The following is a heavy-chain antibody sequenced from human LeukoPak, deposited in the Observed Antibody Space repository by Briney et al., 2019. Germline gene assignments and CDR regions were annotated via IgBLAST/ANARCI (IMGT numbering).Heavy chain of an antibody. D-gene: IGHD2-21*02. V-gene: IGHV1-2*02. CDR1: GYTFTYYY. CDR2: LNPTTGGT. Sequence: SVKVXXKGSGYTFTYYYVHWMRQAPGQGLEWMGWLNPTTGGTYYAQKFQGRVTMTRDTTNSTIYVDLSSLTSDDTAVYYCAXXXXXXAXXXXXCXXXXFDYWGQGXLVTVSS. J-gene: IGHJ4*02. CDR3: AXXXXXXAXXXXXCXXXXFDY.